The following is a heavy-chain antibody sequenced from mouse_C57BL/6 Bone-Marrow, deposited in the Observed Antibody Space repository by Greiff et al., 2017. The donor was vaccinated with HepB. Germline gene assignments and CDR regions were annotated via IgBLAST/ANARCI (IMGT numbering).Heavy chain of an antibody. D-gene: IGHD1-1*01. CDR3: ARGEFITTVVAYYFDY. J-gene: IGHJ2*01. V-gene: IGHV1-26*01. CDR2: INPNNGGT. Sequence: VQLQQSGPELVKPGASVKISCKASGYTFTDYYMNWVKQSHGKSLEWIGDINPNNGGTSYNQKFKGKATLTVDKSSSTAYMELRSLTSEDSAVYYCARGEFITTVVAYYFDYWGQGTTLTVSS. CDR1: GYTFTDYY.